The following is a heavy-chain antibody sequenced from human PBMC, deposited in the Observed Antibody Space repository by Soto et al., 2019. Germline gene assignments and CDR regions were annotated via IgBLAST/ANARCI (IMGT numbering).Heavy chain of an antibody. Sequence: QVQLQESGPGLVKPSQTLALTCTVSGGSISSGGYYWRWIRQHPGKGLEWIGYIYYSGSTYYNPYPTSRVTISVDTSKNQFSLKLSSVTAADTAVYYCARAGDFWSVYQGGYYENRFDPWGQGTMVTVSS. CDR1: GGSISSGGYY. CDR2: IYYSGST. V-gene: IGHV4-31*03. D-gene: IGHD3-3*01. CDR3: ARAGDFWSVYQGGYYENRFDP. J-gene: IGHJ5*02.